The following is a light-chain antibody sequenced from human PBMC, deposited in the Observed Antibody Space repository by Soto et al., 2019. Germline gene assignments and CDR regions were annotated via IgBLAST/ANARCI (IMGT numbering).Light chain of an antibody. Sequence: QSVLTQPPSVSGAPGQRVTVSCTGSSSNIGAGHHVHWYQQLPGTAPKLLIYNNDNRPSGVPDRFSCSKSGTSASLAISGLQAEDEAEYYCQSYDTSLSDVLFGGGTQLTVL. V-gene: IGLV1-40*01. J-gene: IGLJ2*01. CDR3: QSYDTSLSDVL. CDR1: SSNIGAGHH. CDR2: NND.